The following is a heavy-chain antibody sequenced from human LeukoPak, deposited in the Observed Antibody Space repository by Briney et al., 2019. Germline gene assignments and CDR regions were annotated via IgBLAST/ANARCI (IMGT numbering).Heavy chain of an antibody. D-gene: IGHD2-2*02. CDR1: GFTFSSYS. V-gene: IGHV3-48*01. CDR3: ARGSGRYTDAFDI. CDR2: ISSNSSTI. Sequence: PGGSLRLSCAASGFTFSSYSMNWVRQAPGKGLEWVSYISSNSSTIYYADSVKGRFTISRDNAKNSLYLQMNSLRAEDTAVYYCARGSGRYTDAFDIWGQGTMVTVSS. J-gene: IGHJ3*02.